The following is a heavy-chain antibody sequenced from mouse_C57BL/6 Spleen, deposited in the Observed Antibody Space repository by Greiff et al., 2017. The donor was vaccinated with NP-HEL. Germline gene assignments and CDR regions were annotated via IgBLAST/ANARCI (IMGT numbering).Heavy chain of an antibody. D-gene: IGHD1-1*01. CDR3: ARGVRYYFDY. CDR2: IYPGDGDT. V-gene: IGHV1-82*01. CDR1: GYAFSSSW. Sequence: QVQLQQSGPELVKPGASVKISCKASGYAFSSSWMNWVKQRPGKGLEWIGRIYPGDGDTNYNGKFKGKATLTADKSSSTAYMQLSSLTSEDSAVYFCARGVRYYFDYWGKGTTLTVSS. J-gene: IGHJ2*01.